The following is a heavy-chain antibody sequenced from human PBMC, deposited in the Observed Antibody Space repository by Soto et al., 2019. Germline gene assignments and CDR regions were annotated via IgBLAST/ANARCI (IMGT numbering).Heavy chain of an antibody. J-gene: IGHJ6*02. Sequence: GGSLRLSCAASGFTFSSYWMSWVRQAPGKGLEWVSAISGSGGGTYYADSVKGRFTISRDNSKNTLYLQMNSLRAEDTAVYYCAKESLVHVGRMDVWGQGTTVTVSS. CDR3: AKESLVHVGRMDV. V-gene: IGHV3-23*01. CDR2: ISGSGGGT. D-gene: IGHD2-8*02. CDR1: GFTFSSYW.